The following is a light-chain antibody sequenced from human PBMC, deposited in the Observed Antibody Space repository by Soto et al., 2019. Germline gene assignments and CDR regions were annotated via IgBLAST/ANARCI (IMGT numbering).Light chain of an antibody. Sequence: EIVLTQSPATLSLSPGQRATFSCRARASQSVSNRLAWYQQKPDQAPRLVIYDVSRRASGIPARFSGTGSGTDFTLTINSLEPEDFALYYCQQCSNWPLTFGGGTRVDIK. CDR1: QSVSNR. CDR2: DVS. V-gene: IGKV3-11*01. CDR3: QQCSNWPLT. J-gene: IGKJ4*01.